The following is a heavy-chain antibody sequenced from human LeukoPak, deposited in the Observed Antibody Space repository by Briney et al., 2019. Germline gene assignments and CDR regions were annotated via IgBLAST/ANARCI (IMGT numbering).Heavy chain of an antibody. J-gene: IGHJ4*02. CDR3: ARDVPFGELGDYFDY. D-gene: IGHD3-10*01. Sequence: ASVKVSCTASGYTFTRSGICWVRQAPGQGLEWMGWISAYNGNTHYAQKLQGRVTMTTDTYTSTAYMELRSLRADDTAVYYFARDVPFGELGDYFDYWGQGTLVTVSS. CDR2: ISAYNGNT. CDR1: GYTFTRSG. V-gene: IGHV1-18*04.